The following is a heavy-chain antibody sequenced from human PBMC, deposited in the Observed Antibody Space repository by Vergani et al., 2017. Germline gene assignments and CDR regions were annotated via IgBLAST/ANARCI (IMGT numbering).Heavy chain of an antibody. Sequence: EVQLVESGGGLVQPGGSLRLSCAASGFTFSSYSMNGFRQAPGKGLEWVSYISSSSSTIYYADSVKGRFTISRDNAKNSLYLQMNSLRAEDTAVYYCARDYYDSSGYYYFDYWGQGTLVTVSS. CDR3: ARDYYDSSGYYYFDY. D-gene: IGHD3-22*01. CDR1: GFTFSSYS. CDR2: ISSSSSTI. V-gene: IGHV3-48*01. J-gene: IGHJ4*02.